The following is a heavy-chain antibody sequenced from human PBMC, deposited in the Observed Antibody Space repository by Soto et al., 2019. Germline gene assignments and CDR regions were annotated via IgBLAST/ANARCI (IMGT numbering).Heavy chain of an antibody. CDR1: GGSISSGANS. J-gene: IGHJ6*02. CDR2: TYNSGTA. Sequence: QMQLQESGSGLVKPSQTLSLSCVVSGGSISSGANSWNWIRQPPGKGLEWIGYTYNSGTAYYNPSLKGRVIISVDRSKNQFSLRLSSVTAADSAIYFCARRGWSLRHLYGMDLWGQGATVTVSS. V-gene: IGHV4-30-2*01. D-gene: IGHD2-15*01. CDR3: ARRGWSLRHLYGMDL.